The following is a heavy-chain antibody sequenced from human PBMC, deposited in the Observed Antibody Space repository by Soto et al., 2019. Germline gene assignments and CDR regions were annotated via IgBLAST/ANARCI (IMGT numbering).Heavy chain of an antibody. D-gene: IGHD2-15*01. Sequence: ASVKVSCKASGYTFTSYGISWVRQAPGQGLEWMGWISAYNGNTNYAQKLQGRVTMTTDTSTSTAYMGLRSLRSDDTAVYYCARVRGYCSGGSCYSNWFDPWGQGTLVTVSS. CDR2: ISAYNGNT. CDR1: GYTFTSYG. CDR3: ARVRGYCSGGSCYSNWFDP. J-gene: IGHJ5*02. V-gene: IGHV1-18*01.